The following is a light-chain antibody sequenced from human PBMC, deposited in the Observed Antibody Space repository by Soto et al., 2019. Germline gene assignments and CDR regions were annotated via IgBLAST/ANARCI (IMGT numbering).Light chain of an antibody. V-gene: IGKV1-5*03. CDR2: TAS. CDR3: QQYNIHPT. CDR1: ENIHIW. J-gene: IGKJ1*01. Sequence: DIQMTQSPSSLSASVGDRVTITCRASENIHIWLAWFQQKPGKAPKLLISTASTLESGVPSRFSGSGSGTDSLITISLLPDDYSAYYRQQQYNIHPTFGQGTKVAVK.